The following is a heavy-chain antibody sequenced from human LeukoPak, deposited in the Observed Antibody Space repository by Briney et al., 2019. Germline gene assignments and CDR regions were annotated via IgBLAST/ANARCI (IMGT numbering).Heavy chain of an antibody. V-gene: IGHV4-38-2*01. CDR1: GYSISSGYY. Sequence: KPSETLSLTCAVSGYSISSGYYRGWIRQPPGKGLEWIGSIYHSGSTYYNPSLKSRVTISVDTSKNQFSLKLSSVTAADTAVYYCARIEYNFDYWGQGTLVTVSS. D-gene: IGHD6-6*01. CDR2: IYHSGST. CDR3: ARIEYNFDY. J-gene: IGHJ4*02.